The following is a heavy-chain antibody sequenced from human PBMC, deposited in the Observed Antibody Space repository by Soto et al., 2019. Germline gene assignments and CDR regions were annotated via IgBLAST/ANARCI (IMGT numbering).Heavy chain of an antibody. V-gene: IGHV3-15*01. J-gene: IGHJ6*03. CDR2: IKSKTDGGTT. D-gene: IGHD6-13*01. Sequence: EVQLVESGGGLVKPGGSLRLSCAASGFTFSNAWMSWVRQAPGKGLEWVGRIKSKTDGGTTDYAAPVKGRFTISRDDSKNTLSLQMNSLKTEDTAVYYCTTRARIAAAGRAFSYYYMDVWGKGTTVTVSS. CDR1: GFTFSNAW. CDR3: TTRARIAAAGRAFSYYYMDV.